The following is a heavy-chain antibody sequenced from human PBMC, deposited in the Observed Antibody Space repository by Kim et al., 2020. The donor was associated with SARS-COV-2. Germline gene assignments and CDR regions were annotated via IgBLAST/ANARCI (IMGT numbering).Heavy chain of an antibody. D-gene: IGHD6-19*01. Sequence: SDYAVSEKSRITITPDTSKNQFSLQLTSVTPEDTAFYYCVRYSGWYYFDYWGQGTLVTVSS. V-gene: IGHV6-1*01. CDR3: VRYSGWYYFDY. CDR2: S. J-gene: IGHJ4*02.